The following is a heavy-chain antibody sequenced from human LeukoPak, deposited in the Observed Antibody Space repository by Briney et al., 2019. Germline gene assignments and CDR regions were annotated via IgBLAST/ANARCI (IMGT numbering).Heavy chain of an antibody. D-gene: IGHD2-8*01. V-gene: IGHV3-7*01. CDR3: ARCSNAYYYYMDV. CDR1: GFTFSNYR. Sequence: GGSLRLSCAASGFTFSNYRMTWVRQAPGKGLEWVANIKEDGGEKYYVDSVKGRFTMSRDNAKDSLYLQMNSLRAEDTAVYYCARCSNAYYYYMDVWGKRTTVTVSS. CDR2: IKEDGGEK. J-gene: IGHJ6*03.